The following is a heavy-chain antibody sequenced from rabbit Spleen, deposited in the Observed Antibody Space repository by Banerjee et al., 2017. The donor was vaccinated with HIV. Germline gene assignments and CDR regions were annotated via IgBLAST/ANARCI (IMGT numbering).Heavy chain of an antibody. V-gene: IGHV1S40*01. CDR1: GVSFSSSSY. D-gene: IGHD4-1*01. J-gene: IGHJ3*01. CDR3: ARDLDGVIGWNFGW. Sequence: QSLEESGGDLVKPGASLTLTCTASGVSFSSSSYLCWVRQAPGKGLEWIACIDTGSSGFTYFATWAKGRFTISKTSSTTVTLQMTRLTAADTATYFCARDLDGVIGWNFGWWGQGTLVTVS. CDR2: IDTGSSGFT.